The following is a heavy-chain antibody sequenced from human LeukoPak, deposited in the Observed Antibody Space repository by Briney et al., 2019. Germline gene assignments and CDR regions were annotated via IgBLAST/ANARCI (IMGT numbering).Heavy chain of an antibody. Sequence: GGSLRLSCAASGFTFSSYSMNWVRQAPGKGLEGVSAISGSGGSTYYADSVKGRFTISRDNSKNTLYLQMNSLRAEDTAVYYCAKDLLLWFGESNWGQGTLVTVSS. V-gene: IGHV3-23*01. J-gene: IGHJ4*02. CDR1: GFTFSSYS. CDR2: ISGSGGST. D-gene: IGHD3-10*01. CDR3: AKDLLLWFGESN.